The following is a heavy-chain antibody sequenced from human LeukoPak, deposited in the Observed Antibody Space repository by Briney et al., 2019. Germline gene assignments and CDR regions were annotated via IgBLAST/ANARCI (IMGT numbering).Heavy chain of an antibody. V-gene: IGHV3-9*01. CDR1: GFTFDDFP. J-gene: IGHJ5*02. Sequence: GRSLTLSCAPSGFTFDDFPMLWAPDAPGKVLEWVSDISWNSGSIGYADSVKGRFTISRDNAKNSLYLQMSGLRAEDTALYYCAKGGSSWYGGNWFDPWGQGNLVTVSS. CDR2: ISWNSGSI. CDR3: AKGGSSWYGGNWFDP. D-gene: IGHD6-13*01.